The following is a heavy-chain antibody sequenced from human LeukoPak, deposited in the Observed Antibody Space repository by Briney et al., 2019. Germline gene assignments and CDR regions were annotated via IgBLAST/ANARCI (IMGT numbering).Heavy chain of an antibody. V-gene: IGHV3-23*01. CDR3: AKDNSNYYYYYYYMDV. D-gene: IGHD4-11*01. J-gene: IGHJ6*03. CDR1: GFTFSSYA. CDR2: ISGSGGST. Sequence: GGSLRLSCAASGFTFSSYAMSWVRQAPGKGLEWVSAISGSGGSTYYADSVKGRFTISRDNPKNTLYLQMNSLRAEDTAVYYCAKDNSNYYYYYYYMDVWGKGTTVTVSS.